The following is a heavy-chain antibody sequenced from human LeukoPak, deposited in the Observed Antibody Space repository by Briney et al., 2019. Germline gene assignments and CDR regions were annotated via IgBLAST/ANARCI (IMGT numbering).Heavy chain of an antibody. CDR1: GFTFSSYA. V-gene: IGHV3-30-3*01. D-gene: IGHD4-17*01. CDR2: ISYDGSNK. CDR3: ARDANGEDDYGFIGFDY. Sequence: PGGSLRLSCAASGFTFSSYAMHWVRQAPGKGLEWVAVISYDGSNKYYAGSVKGRFTISRDNSKNTLYLQMNSLRAEDTAVYYCARDANGEDDYGFIGFDYWGQGTLVTVSS. J-gene: IGHJ4*02.